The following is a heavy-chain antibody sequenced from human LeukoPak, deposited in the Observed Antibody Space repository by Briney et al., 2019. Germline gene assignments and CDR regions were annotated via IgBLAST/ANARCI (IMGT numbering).Heavy chain of an antibody. V-gene: IGHV3-30*03. CDR3: ARLPGYCSSTSCYGVDY. J-gene: IGHJ4*02. D-gene: IGHD2-2*01. Sequence: PGGSLRLSCAASGFTFSSYGMHWVRQAPGKGLEWVAVISYDGSNKYYADSVKGRFTISRDNSKNTLYLQMNSLRAEDTAVYYCARLPGYCSSTSCYGVDYWGQGTLVTVSS. CDR2: ISYDGSNK. CDR1: GFTFSSYG.